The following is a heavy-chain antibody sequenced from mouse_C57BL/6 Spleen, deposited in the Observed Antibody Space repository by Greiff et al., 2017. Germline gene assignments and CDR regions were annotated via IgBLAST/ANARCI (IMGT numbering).Heavy chain of an antibody. CDR1: GYTFTSYW. CDR2: IDPSDSYT. V-gene: IGHV1-69*01. J-gene: IGHJ2*01. CDR3: ARADSSGLYYFDY. Sequence: QVQLQQPGAELVMPGASVKLSCKASGYTFTSYWMHWVKQRPGQGLEWIGEIDPSDSYTNYNQKFKGKSTLTVDKSSSTAYMQLSSLTSEDSAVYYGARADSSGLYYFDYWGQGTTLTVSS. D-gene: IGHD3-2*02.